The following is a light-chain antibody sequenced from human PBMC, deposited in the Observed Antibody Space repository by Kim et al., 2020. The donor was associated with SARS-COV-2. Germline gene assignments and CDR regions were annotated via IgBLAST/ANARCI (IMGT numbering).Light chain of an antibody. Sequence: HSALTQPASVSGSPGQSITISCTGTGSDVGTYNYVAWYQQYPDTAPKVMIYDVSERPSGVSNRFSGSKSGNTASLTISGLQAEDEADYYCSSYTSSSTLVFGGGTKVTVL. J-gene: IGLJ2*01. V-gene: IGLV2-14*01. CDR2: DVS. CDR3: SSYTSSSTLV. CDR1: GSDVGTYNY.